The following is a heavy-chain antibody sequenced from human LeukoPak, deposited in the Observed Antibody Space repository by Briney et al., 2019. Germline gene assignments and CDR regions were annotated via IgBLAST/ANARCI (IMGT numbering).Heavy chain of an antibody. J-gene: IGHJ3*02. D-gene: IGHD6-13*01. CDR2: INHSGST. CDR3: ARCPGSWSGYDAFAI. CDR1: GGSFSGYY. Sequence: SETLSLTCAVYGGSFSGYYRSWIRQPPRKGLEWIGEINHSGSTNYNPSLKSRVTISVDTSKNQFSLKLSSVTAADTAVYYCARCPGSWSGYDAFAIWGQGTMVTVSS. V-gene: IGHV4-34*01.